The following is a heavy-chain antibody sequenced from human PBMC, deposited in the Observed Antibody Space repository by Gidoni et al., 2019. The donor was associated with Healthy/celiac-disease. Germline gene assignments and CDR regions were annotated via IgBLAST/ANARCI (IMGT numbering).Heavy chain of an antibody. J-gene: IGHJ4*02. CDR2: ISGSGGST. CDR1: GFSFRSSA. Sequence: EVQLLASGGGLVPPGVSLGLHCAATGFSFRSSAMSWVRQAPGKGREWVSAISGSGGSTYYEASVKGRFTISRDNSKNTLYLQMNSLRAEDTAVYYCAYTPSGDYGDRCDYWGQGTLVTVSS. V-gene: IGHV3-23*01. D-gene: IGHD4-17*01. CDR3: AYTPSGDYGDRCDY.